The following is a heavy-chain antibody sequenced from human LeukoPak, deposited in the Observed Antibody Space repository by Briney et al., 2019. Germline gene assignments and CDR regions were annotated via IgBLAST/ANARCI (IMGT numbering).Heavy chain of an antibody. Sequence: GGSLRLSCAASGFTFNTYAMSWVRQAPWERLQWVSGISDSGGNTYYADSVRGRFTISRGNSKNTLYLQMNSLRAEDTAVYYCARHRSSWLIDYWGQGTLVTVSS. V-gene: IGHV3-23*01. J-gene: IGHJ4*02. CDR3: ARHRSSWLIDY. D-gene: IGHD6-6*01. CDR2: ISDSGGNT. CDR1: GFTFNTYA.